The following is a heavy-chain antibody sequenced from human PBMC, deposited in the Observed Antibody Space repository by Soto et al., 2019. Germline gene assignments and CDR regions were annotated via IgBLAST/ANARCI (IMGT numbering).Heavy chain of an antibody. Sequence: QVQLVESGGGVVQPGRSLRLSCAASGFTFSRYGMHWVRQPPGKGLEWVAVIWYDGSNKYYADSVKGRFTISRDNSKDTLYLQMNSLSAEDTAVYYCARDAAHCSGGSCYSYYGMDVWGQGTTVTVSS. V-gene: IGHV3-33*01. CDR2: IWYDGSNK. D-gene: IGHD2-15*01. CDR1: GFTFSRYG. CDR3: ARDAAHCSGGSCYSYYGMDV. J-gene: IGHJ6*02.